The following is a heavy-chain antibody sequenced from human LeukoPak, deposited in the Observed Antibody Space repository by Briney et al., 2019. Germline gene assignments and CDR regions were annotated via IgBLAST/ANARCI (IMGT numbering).Heavy chain of an antibody. CDR2: ISSSSSYI. D-gene: IGHD2-2*01. V-gene: IGHV3-21*01. J-gene: IGHJ4*02. CDR1: GFTFSSYG. Sequence: KTGGSLRLSCAASGFTFSSYGMNWVRQAPGKGLEWVSFISSSSSYIYYADSVKGRFTISRDNANNALYLQMNSLRAEDTAVYYCARDACSSTSCYFDYWGQGTLVTVSS. CDR3: ARDACSSTSCYFDY.